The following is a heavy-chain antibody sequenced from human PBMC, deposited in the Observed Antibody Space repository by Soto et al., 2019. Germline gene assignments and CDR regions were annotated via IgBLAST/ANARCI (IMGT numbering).Heavy chain of an antibody. CDR1: GGSFSGYY. V-gene: IGHV4-34*01. CDR2: INHSGST. Sequence: QVQLQQWGAGLLKPSETLSLTCAVYGGSFSGYYWSWIRQPPGKGLEWIGEINHSGSTNYNPSLKSRLTISVDTSMYQCSLTLSSVTAADSAVYYCARGRIVVVTAMYFQHWGQGTLVTVSS. J-gene: IGHJ1*01. D-gene: IGHD2-21*02. CDR3: ARGRIVVVTAMYFQH.